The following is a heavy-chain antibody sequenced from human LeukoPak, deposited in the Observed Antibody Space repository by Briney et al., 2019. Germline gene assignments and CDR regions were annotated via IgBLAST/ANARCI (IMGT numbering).Heavy chain of an antibody. V-gene: IGHV4-39*01. CDR2: IYYVGST. CDR1: GGSISSSSYY. Sequence: SETLSLTCTVSGGSISSSSYYWDWIRQSPGKGLEWLGSIYYVGSTYYNPSLESRVTISVDTSKNQFSLKLSSVTAADTAVYYCARAESDFYYFDYWGQGTLVTVSS. J-gene: IGHJ4*02. CDR3: ARAESDFYYFDY.